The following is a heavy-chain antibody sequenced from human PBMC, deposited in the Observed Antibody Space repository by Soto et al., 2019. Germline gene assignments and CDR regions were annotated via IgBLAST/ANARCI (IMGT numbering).Heavy chain of an antibody. CDR2: MNLDTGGT. J-gene: IGHJ4*02. CDR1: GYRFTAYY. D-gene: IGHD5-18*01. CDR3: ARDGNFAFRGYSFAFDF. V-gene: IGHV1-2*06. Sequence: QVQLVQSGAEVKKPGASVRVSCEASGYRFTAYYIHWVRQAPGQGLEWMGRMNLDTGGTTYAQKFQGRVTMTRDTSISTAYMEVSRVKSDDTAMYYCARDGNFAFRGYSFAFDFWGQGTLVTVSS.